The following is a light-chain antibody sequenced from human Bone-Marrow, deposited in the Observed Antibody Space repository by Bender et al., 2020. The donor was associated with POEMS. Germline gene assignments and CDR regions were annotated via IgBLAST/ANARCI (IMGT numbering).Light chain of an antibody. Sequence: QSALPQPASVSGSPGQSITISCTGPSSDVGSYKLVSWYQQHPGEAPKLIIYEGDKRPSGVSYRFSGSKSGNTASLTISGLQAEDEADYYCSSYTSSSTWVFGGGTKLTVL. V-gene: IGLV2-14*02. J-gene: IGLJ3*02. CDR3: SSYTSSSTWV. CDR1: SSDVGSYKL. CDR2: EGD.